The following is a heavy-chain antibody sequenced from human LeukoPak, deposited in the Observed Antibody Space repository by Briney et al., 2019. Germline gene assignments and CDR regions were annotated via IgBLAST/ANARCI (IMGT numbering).Heavy chain of an antibody. V-gene: IGHV3-30-3*01. CDR3: AKDRGDYGDHGGVFDY. CDR2: ISHHGSDK. J-gene: IGHJ4*02. CDR1: GFTFSNYA. Sequence: GGSLRLSCTASGFTFSNYAIHWVRQAPGKGLEWVAVISHHGSDKYYADSVKGRFTISRDNSKNTLYLQMNSLRAEDTAVYYCAKDRGDYGDHGGVFDYWGQGTLVTVSS. D-gene: IGHD4-17*01.